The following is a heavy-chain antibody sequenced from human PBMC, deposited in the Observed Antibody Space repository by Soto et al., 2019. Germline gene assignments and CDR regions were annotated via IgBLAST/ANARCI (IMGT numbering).Heavy chain of an antibody. D-gene: IGHD2-8*01. Sequence: SETLSLTCTVSGGSISSHYWSWIRQPPGKGLEWIGYIYYSGSTNYNPSLKSRVTISVDTSKNQFSLKLSSVTAADTAVYYCARDIMGTNYYYYGMDVWGQGTTVTVS. J-gene: IGHJ6*02. V-gene: IGHV4-59*11. CDR1: GGSISSHY. CDR3: ARDIMGTNYYYYGMDV. CDR2: IYYSGST.